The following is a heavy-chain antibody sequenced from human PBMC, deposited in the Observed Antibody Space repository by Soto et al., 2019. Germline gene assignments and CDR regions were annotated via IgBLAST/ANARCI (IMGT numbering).Heavy chain of an antibody. CDR3: VRGGIGRGIDY. V-gene: IGHV3-74*01. CDR2: IDTDGSDT. CDR1: GFTFSSYW. J-gene: IGHJ4*02. D-gene: IGHD3-10*01. Sequence: EVPLVESGGGLVQPGGSLRLSCAASGFTFSSYWMHWVRQAPGKGLVWVSHIDTDGSDTTYADSVKGRFTISRDNAKNTLYLQMNSLRAEDTAVYYCVRGGIGRGIDYWGLGTLVTVSS.